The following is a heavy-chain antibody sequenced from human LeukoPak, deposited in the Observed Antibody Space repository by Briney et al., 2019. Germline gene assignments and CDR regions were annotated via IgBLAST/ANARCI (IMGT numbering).Heavy chain of an antibody. CDR3: ARGQHSSGYYLPN. V-gene: IGHV1-69*05. J-gene: IGHJ4*02. Sequence: SVKVSCKASGGTFSSYAISWVRQAPGQGLKWMGRIIPIFGTANYAQKFQGRVTITTDESTSTAYMELSSLRSEDTAVYYCARGQHSSGYYLPNWGQGTLVTVSS. D-gene: IGHD3-22*01. CDR1: GGTFSSYA. CDR2: IIPIFGTA.